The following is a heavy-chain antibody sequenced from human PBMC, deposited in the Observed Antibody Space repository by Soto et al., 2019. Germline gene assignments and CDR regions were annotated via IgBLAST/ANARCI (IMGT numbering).Heavy chain of an antibody. D-gene: IGHD3-22*01. V-gene: IGHV3-48*02. Sequence: GGTLRLSCTPSGFIFSDYSMNWVRQAPGKGLEWISYITTTSSTMYYADSVKGRFTISRENAKNSLYLQMNSLRDEDTVVYYCARDSSGRQYYGMDVWGQGTTVTVSS. CDR2: ITTTSSTM. J-gene: IGHJ6*02. CDR1: GFIFSDYS. CDR3: ARDSSGRQYYGMDV.